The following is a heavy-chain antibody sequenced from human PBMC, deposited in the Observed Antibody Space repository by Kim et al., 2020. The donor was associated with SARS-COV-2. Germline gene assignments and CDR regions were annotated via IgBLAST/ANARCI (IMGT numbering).Heavy chain of an antibody. V-gene: IGHV3-23*01. CDR3: AIVASKLRFLNFEY. J-gene: IGHJ4*02. Sequence: YEDTVKGRFTISIDNSKNTVYLQLDSLRAEGTAVYYCAIVASKLRFLNFEYWGQGTLVTVSP. D-gene: IGHD3-3*01.